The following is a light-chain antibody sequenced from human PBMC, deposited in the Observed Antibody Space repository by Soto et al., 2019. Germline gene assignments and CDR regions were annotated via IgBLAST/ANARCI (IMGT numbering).Light chain of an antibody. Sequence: QSALTQPASVSGSPGQSITISCTGTSSDVGAYDYVSWCQQHPGKAPKLIIYEVNNRPSGVSDRFSGSKSGNTASLTISGLQAEDEADYYCSSYTTTDTWVFGGGTKLTVL. J-gene: IGLJ3*02. CDR2: EVN. V-gene: IGLV2-14*01. CDR1: SSDVGAYDY. CDR3: SSYTTTDTWV.